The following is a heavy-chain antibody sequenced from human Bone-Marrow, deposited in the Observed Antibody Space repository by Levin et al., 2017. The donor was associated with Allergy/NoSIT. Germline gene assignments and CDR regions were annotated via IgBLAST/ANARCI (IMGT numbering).Heavy chain of an antibody. D-gene: IGHD7-27*01. Sequence: GASVKVSCKASGYTFASYYMHWVRQAPGQGLEWLGLINPSGSYTRYAQNFQGRGTLTRDTSTSTVYMQLSSLRSEDTAVYYCAIRDELTGDHYFDYWGQGTLVTVSS. CDR3: AIRDELTGDHYFDY. CDR1: GYTFASYY. J-gene: IGHJ4*02. V-gene: IGHV1-46*01. CDR2: INPSGSYT.